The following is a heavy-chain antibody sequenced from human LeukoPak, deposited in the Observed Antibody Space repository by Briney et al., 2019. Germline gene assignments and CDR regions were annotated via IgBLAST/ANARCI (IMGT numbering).Heavy chain of an antibody. V-gene: IGHV4-34*01. CDR3: ARGTYFCTGGSCSLNCFDP. D-gene: IGHD2-15*01. CDR1: GGSFNNYY. CDR2: INHSGST. Sequence: PSETLSLTCAVYGGSFNNYYWSWIRQPPGKGLEWIGEINHSGSTNYNPSLKSRVTISVDTSKNQFSLKLSSVTAADTAVYYCARGTYFCTGGSCSLNCFDPWGQGTLVTVSS. J-gene: IGHJ5*02.